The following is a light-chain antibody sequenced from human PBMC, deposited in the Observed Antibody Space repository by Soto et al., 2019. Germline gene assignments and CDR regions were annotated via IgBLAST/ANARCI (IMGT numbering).Light chain of an antibody. Sequence: IVLTQSPGTLSLSPGESAALSCTASQTITNNYLAWYQQRLGQAPSLLIYGASTRATGISDRFSGSGSGRNFTLTISRLEPDDFAVYFWQQYSSSPRTFGQGTKVEI. V-gene: IGKV3-20*01. CDR3: QQYSSSPRT. J-gene: IGKJ1*01. CDR1: QTITNNY. CDR2: GAS.